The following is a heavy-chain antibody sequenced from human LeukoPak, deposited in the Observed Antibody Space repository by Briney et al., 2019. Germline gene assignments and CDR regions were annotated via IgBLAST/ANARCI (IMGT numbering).Heavy chain of an antibody. CDR1: GFTFSSYG. V-gene: IGHV3-30*18. D-gene: IGHD3-3*01. Sequence: GGSLRLSCAASGFTFSSYGMHWVRQAPGKGLEWVAVISYDGSNKYYAGSVKGRFTISRDNSKNTLYLQMNSLRAEDTAVYYCAKVLHYDFWSGYPYYGMDVWGQGTTVTVSS. CDR3: AKVLHYDFWSGYPYYGMDV. J-gene: IGHJ6*02. CDR2: ISYDGSNK.